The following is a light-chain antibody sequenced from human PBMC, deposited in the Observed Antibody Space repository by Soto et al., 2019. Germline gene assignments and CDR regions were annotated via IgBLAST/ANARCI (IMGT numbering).Light chain of an antibody. CDR3: QQSYSTPPWT. V-gene: IGKV1-39*01. CDR1: QSIVTY. Sequence: DIQMTQSPSSLSASVGDRVTITCRASQSIVTYLNWYLQKPGKAPKLLIYAASNLQSGVPSRFSGSGSGTDFPLTISSLQPEDFATYFCQQSYSTPPWTFGQGTKVEI. J-gene: IGKJ1*01. CDR2: AAS.